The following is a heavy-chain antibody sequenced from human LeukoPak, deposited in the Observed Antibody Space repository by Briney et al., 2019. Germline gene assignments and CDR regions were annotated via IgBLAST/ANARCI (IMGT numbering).Heavy chain of an antibody. D-gene: IGHD2/OR15-2a*01. CDR3: AREYWAENIPYYFDY. V-gene: IGHV4-34*01. CDR1: GGSFSGYY. CDR2: INHSGST. J-gene: IGHJ4*02. Sequence: PSETLSLTCAVYGGSFSGYYWSWIRQPPGKGLEWIGEINHSGSTNDNPSLKSRVTISVDTSKNQFSLKLSSVTAADTAVYYCAREYWAENIPYYFDYWGQGTLVTVSS.